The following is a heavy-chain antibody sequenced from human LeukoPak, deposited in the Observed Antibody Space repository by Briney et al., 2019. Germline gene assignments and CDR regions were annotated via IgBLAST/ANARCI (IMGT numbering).Heavy chain of an antibody. Sequence: PGGSLRLSCAASGFTFSSYSINWVRQAPGKGLEWVSYISSSSSTIYYADAVKGRFTISRDNAKNSLYLQMNSLKTEDTAVYYCTTDLGRSRIAPRFYYWGQGTLVTVSS. V-gene: IGHV3-48*01. CDR1: GFTFSSYS. J-gene: IGHJ4*02. D-gene: IGHD6-6*01. CDR2: ISSSSSTI. CDR3: TTDLGRSRIAPRFYY.